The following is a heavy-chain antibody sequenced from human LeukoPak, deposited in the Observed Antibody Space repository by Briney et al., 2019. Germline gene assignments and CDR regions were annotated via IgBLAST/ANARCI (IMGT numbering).Heavy chain of an antibody. Sequence: SETLSLTCTVSGGSISSSSYYWGWIRQPPGKGLEWIGSIYYSGSTYYNLSLKSRVTISVDTSKNQFSLKLSSVTAADTAVYYCARRGGSYEDYFDYWGQGTLVTVSS. V-gene: IGHV4-39*07. D-gene: IGHD1-26*01. CDR1: GGSISSSSYY. CDR3: ARRGGSYEDYFDY. J-gene: IGHJ4*02. CDR2: IYYSGST.